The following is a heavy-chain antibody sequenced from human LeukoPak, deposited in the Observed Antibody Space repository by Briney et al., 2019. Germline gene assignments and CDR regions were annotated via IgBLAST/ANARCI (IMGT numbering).Heavy chain of an antibody. V-gene: IGHV3-7*01. J-gene: IGHJ4*02. CDR2: IKQDGSEK. CDR3: ARERAKYYYGSGTPDY. Sequence: GGSLRLSCAASGFTFSSYWMSGVRQAPGKGLEWVANIKQDGSEKYYVDSVKGRFTISRDNAKNSLYLQMNSLRAEDTAVYYCARERAKYYYGSGTPDYWGQGTLVTVSS. CDR1: GFTFSSYW. D-gene: IGHD3-10*01.